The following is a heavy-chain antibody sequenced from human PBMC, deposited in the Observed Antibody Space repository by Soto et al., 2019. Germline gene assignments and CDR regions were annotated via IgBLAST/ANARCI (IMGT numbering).Heavy chain of an antibody. CDR2: IKSKSDDGTT. V-gene: IGHV3-15*01. CDR1: VFTFSDAW. J-gene: IGHJ5*02. CDR3: TTDLWRIAVVVGATGYFNP. Sequence: PGGSLRLSCAASVFTFSDAWMSWVRQAPGKGLDGVGRIKSKSDDGTTEYAAPVRGRFTISRDDSKNTVYLQMNSMKAEDTAVYDCTTDLWRIAVVVGATGYFNPWGQGTPVTVSS. D-gene: IGHD2-15*01.